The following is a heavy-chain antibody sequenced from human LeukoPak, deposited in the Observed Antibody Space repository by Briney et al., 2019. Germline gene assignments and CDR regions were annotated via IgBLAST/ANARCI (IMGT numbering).Heavy chain of an antibody. CDR1: GFAFSNYA. D-gene: IGHD2-8*01. CDR2: ISGFNT. J-gene: IGHJ4*02. Sequence: SGGSLRLFCTTSGFAFSNYAMNWVRQAPGKGPEWVSGISGFNTYYADSVKGRFTIFRDNPKNVLYLQMDRLRAEDTAVYSCAKDVCTSPRCLLYFDSWGQGTLVTVSS. CDR3: AKDVCTSPRCLLYFDS. V-gene: IGHV3-23*01.